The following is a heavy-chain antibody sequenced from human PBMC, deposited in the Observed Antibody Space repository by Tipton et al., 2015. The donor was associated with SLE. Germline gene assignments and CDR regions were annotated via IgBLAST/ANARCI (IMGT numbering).Heavy chain of an antibody. J-gene: IGHJ6*02. CDR3: ARADDHGMDV. D-gene: IGHD1-1*01. CDR1: IGPLPGFF. V-gene: IGHV4-34*10. CDR2: INYSGST. Sequence: TLSLTCAVSIGPLPGFFFNLIRQSPGKGLEGIGEINYSGSTTYNPSLGSRVSMSIDTSQNQFSLKLTSVTAADTAVYYCARADDHGMDVWGQGTTVTVSS.